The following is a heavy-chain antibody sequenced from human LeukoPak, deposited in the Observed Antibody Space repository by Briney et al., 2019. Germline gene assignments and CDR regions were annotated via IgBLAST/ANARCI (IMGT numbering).Heavy chain of an antibody. D-gene: IGHD3-10*01. CDR2: IRGSGDST. CDR3: AKSGGLSGSGRLGVDV. Sequence: QPGGPLRLSCAASGFTFSTYPMIGLPQAPGKALEGVSGIRGSGDSTYYAESVKGHFTISRDNSNNTLYLQMNSLRAEDTALYYGAKSGGLSGSGRLGVDVWGQGTTVTVSS. V-gene: IGHV3-23*01. CDR1: GFTFSTYP. J-gene: IGHJ6*02.